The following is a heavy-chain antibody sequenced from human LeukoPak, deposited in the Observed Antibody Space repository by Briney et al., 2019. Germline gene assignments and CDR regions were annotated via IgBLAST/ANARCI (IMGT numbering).Heavy chain of an antibody. V-gene: IGHV3-13*01. D-gene: IGHD1-26*01. CDR3: ARALATDAFDI. CDR1: GFTFSSYD. J-gene: IGHJ3*02. Sequence: GGSLRLSCAASGFTFSSYDMHWVRQATGKGLEWVSAIGTAGDTYYPGSVKGRFTISRENAKNSLYLQMNSLRAGDTAVYYCARALATDAFDIWGQGTMITVSS. CDR2: IGTAGDT.